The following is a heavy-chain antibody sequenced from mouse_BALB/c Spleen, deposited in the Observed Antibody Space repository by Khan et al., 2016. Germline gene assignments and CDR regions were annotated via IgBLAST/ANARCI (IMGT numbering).Heavy chain of an antibody. D-gene: IGHD1-1*02. Sequence: QVQLMESGAELVKPGASVKLSCKAAGYTFTSYDINWVRQRPEQGLEWIGWIIPGDGRTKYNEKFKGKATRTTDKSSSTAYMQPIKLSSDNSALFFCAMVRLYFVYCCLGTTLTVSS. CDR3: AMVRLYFVY. CDR2: IIPGDGRT. J-gene: IGHJ2*01. CDR1: GYTFTSYD. V-gene: IGHV1-85*01.